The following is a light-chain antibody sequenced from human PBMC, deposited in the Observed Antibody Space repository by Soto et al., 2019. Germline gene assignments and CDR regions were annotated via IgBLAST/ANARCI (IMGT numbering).Light chain of an antibody. Sequence: EIVLTQSPGTLSLSPGEGASLSCRASQSVSSSHLVWYQQKYGQAPRLLIYAASTRATGVPDRFSGSGSGTDFTLTISRLETEDFAVYHCQQFGSSPPGDIFGQGTKLEIK. J-gene: IGKJ2*01. CDR3: QQFGSSPPGDI. CDR2: AAS. CDR1: QSVSSSH. V-gene: IGKV3-20*01.